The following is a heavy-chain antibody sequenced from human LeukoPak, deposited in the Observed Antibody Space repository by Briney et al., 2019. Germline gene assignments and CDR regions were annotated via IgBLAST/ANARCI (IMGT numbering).Heavy chain of an antibody. CDR2: IYTSGST. D-gene: IGHD2-2*03. V-gene: IGHV4-4*07. Sequence: SETLSLTCTASGGSISSYYWSWIRQPAGKGLEWIGRIYTSGSTNYNPSLKSRVTMSVDTSKNQFSLKVSSVTAADTAVYYCARDEPVDIVVVPAEGDGFDIWGQGTMVTVSS. CDR1: GGSISSYY. J-gene: IGHJ3*02. CDR3: ARDEPVDIVVVPAEGDGFDI.